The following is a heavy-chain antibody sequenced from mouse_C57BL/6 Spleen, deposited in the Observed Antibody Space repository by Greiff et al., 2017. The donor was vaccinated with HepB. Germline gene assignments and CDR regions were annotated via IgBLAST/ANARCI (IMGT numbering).Heavy chain of an antibody. Sequence: QVQLKESGAELVKPGASVKLSCKASGYTFTEYTIHWVKQRSGQGLEWIGWFYPGSGSIKYNEKFKDKATLTADKSSSTVYMELSRLTSEDSAVYFCARHERPPDYPYYYAMDYWGQGTSVTVSS. CDR3: ARHERPPDYPYYYAMDY. CDR2: FYPGSGSI. J-gene: IGHJ4*01. CDR1: GYTFTEYT. D-gene: IGHD2-4*01. V-gene: IGHV1-62-2*01.